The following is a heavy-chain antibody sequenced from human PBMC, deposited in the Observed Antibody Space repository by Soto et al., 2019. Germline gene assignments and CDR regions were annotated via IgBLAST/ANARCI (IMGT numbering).Heavy chain of an antibody. Sequence: SVKVSCKASGGTFSSYAISWVRQAPGQGLEWMGGIIPIFGTANYAQKFQGRVTITADESTSTAYMELSSLRSEDTAVYYCARSYSSGWSEGYYWGQGXLVTVYS. CDR2: IIPIFGTA. V-gene: IGHV1-69*13. D-gene: IGHD6-19*01. J-gene: IGHJ4*02. CDR3: ARSYSSGWSEGYY. CDR1: GGTFSSYA.